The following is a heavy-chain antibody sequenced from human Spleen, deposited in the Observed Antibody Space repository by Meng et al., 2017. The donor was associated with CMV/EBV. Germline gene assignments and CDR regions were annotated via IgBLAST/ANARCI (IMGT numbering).Heavy chain of an antibody. J-gene: IGHJ6*02. D-gene: IGHD1-26*01. CDR3: ARVGISGSHYSEYGMDV. V-gene: IGHV1-46*01. CDR2: INPSGGST. CDR1: GYTFTSYY. Sequence: ASVKVSCKASGYTFTSYYMHWVRQAPGQGLEWMGIINPSGGSTSYAQKFQGRVTMTRDTSTGTVYMELSSLRSEDTAVYYCARVGISGSHYSEYGMDVWGQGTTVTVSS.